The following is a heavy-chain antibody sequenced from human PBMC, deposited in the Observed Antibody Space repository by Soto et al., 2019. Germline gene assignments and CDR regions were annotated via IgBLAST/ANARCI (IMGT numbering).Heavy chain of an antibody. Sequence: EVQLVASGGGLVKPGGSLRLSCAASGFTFSNVWMNWVRQAPGTGLEWVGRIKSKTDGGTTDYAAPVKGRFTISRDDSKNTLYLQMNSLKTEDTAVYYCTPLAPKYTRGWYEFSDWGQGTLVTVSS. J-gene: IGHJ4*02. CDR3: TPLAPKYTRGWYEFSD. D-gene: IGHD6-19*01. CDR1: GFTFSNVW. CDR2: IKSKTDGGTT. V-gene: IGHV3-15*07.